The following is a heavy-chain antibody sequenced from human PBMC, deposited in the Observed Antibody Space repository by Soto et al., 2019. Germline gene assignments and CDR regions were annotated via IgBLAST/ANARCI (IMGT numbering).Heavy chain of an antibody. CDR3: EKVITVLSRRYLNYAGIDL. D-gene: IGHD1-7*01. J-gene: IGHJ6*04. V-gene: IGHV3-23*01. Sequence: VGSLRLSCAASGFSFSSYAMSWVRQAPGKGLEWVSTISGGGGTTYYADSVRGQFTVSRDNSKNTLYLQLNSLGADDTAIYYCEKVITVLSRRYLNYAGIDLRRQATTGTLSS. CDR1: GFSFSSYA. CDR2: ISGGGGTT.